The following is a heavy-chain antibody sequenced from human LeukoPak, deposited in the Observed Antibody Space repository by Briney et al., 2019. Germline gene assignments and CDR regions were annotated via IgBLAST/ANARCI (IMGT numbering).Heavy chain of an antibody. CDR1: GFTFSSYA. D-gene: IGHD6-6*01. CDR3: ARHLSIAARPDFDY. V-gene: IGHV3-23*01. Sequence: GGSLRLSCAASGFTFSSYAMSWVRQAPGKGLEWVSSISGSGGSTYYADSVKGRFTISRDNSKNTLYLQMNNLRAEDTAVYYCARHLSIAARPDFDYWGQGTLVTVSP. CDR2: ISGSGGST. J-gene: IGHJ4*02.